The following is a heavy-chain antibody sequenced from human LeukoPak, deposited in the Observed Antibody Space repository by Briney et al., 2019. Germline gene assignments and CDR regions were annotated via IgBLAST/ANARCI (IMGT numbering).Heavy chain of an antibody. V-gene: IGHV3-30-3*01. CDR3: AREGGATRPY. Sequence: AGRSLRLSCTASGFTFNTYAMHWVRQAPGKGLEWVAVISYDGSNKYYADSVKGRFTISRHNSKNTLDLQMNSLRAEDTAVYYCAREGGATRPYWGQGTLVTVPS. D-gene: IGHD1-26*01. CDR2: ISYDGSNK. J-gene: IGHJ4*02. CDR1: GFTFNTYA.